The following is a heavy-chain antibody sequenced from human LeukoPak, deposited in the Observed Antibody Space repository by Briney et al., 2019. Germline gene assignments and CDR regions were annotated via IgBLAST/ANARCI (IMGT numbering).Heavy chain of an antibody. CDR2: FYRGDST. Sequence: GGSLRLSCAASGFTVSSSYMYWVRQAPGKGLEWVSFFYRGDSTYYAESVRGRFTISRDNSKNTLYLLMNSLIPEDTAVYYCARDVVSSPSYFDSWGQGTLVTVSS. D-gene: IGHD2-15*01. CDR3: ARDVVSSPSYFDS. V-gene: IGHV3-53*01. J-gene: IGHJ4*02. CDR1: GFTVSSSY.